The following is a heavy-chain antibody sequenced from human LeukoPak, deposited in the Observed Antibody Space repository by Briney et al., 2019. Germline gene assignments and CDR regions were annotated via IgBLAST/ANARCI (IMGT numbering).Heavy chain of an antibody. J-gene: IGHJ4*02. CDR1: GFTLSSYW. D-gene: IGHD5-24*01. Sequence: GGSLRLSCAASGFTLSSYWMHWVRQAPGKGLVWVSAISGSGGSTYYADSVKGRFTISRDNSKSTLFLQMNSLRAEDTAVYYCAKDPRVGSRVATPCHWGQGTLVTVSS. CDR3: AKDPRVGSRVATPCH. V-gene: IGHV3-23*01. CDR2: ISGSGGST.